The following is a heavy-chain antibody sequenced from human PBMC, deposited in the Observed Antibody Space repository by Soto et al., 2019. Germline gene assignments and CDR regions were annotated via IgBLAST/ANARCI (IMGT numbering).Heavy chain of an antibody. CDR2: ISSSSTI. J-gene: IGHJ3*02. D-gene: IGHD3-22*01. CDR3: ARNYYDSSFDI. CDR1: GFTFSSYS. Sequence: GGSLRLSCAASGFTFSSYSMNWVRQAPGKGLEWVSYISSSSTIYYADSVKGRFTISRDNAKNSLYLQMNSLRDEDTAVYYCARNYYDSSFDIWGQGTMVTVSS. V-gene: IGHV3-48*02.